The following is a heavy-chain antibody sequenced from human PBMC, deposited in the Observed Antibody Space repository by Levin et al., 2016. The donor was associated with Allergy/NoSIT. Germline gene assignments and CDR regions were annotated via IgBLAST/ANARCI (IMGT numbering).Heavy chain of an antibody. V-gene: IGHV4-61*02. D-gene: IGHD1-26*01. Sequence: SETLSLTCSVSGASISSGDYWSWIRQPAGQGLEWIGRISSTGSTNYNPSLKSRVTISVDTSKTQLSLDLYSVTAADTGVYYCARVSRGTYGGAGYYYTLDVWGQGTTVTVSS. CDR1: GASISSGDY. CDR3: ARVSRGTYGGAGYYYTLDV. J-gene: IGHJ6*02. CDR2: ISSTGST.